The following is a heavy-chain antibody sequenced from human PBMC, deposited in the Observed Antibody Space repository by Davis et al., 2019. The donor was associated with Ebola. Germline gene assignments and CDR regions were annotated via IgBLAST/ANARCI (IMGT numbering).Heavy chain of an antibody. Sequence: SETLSLTCTVSGGSISSYYWNWIRQPPGKGLEWIGYIYYSGSTNYNPSLKSRVTISVDTSKNQFSLKLSSVTAADTAVYYCARGMTTVVTRYYYGMDVWGQGTTVTVSS. J-gene: IGHJ6*02. D-gene: IGHD4-23*01. CDR1: GGSISSYY. V-gene: IGHV4-59*01. CDR2: IYYSGST. CDR3: ARGMTTVVTRYYYGMDV.